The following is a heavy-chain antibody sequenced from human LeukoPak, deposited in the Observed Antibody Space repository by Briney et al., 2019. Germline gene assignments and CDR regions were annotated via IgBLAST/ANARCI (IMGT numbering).Heavy chain of an antibody. V-gene: IGHV3-33*06. CDR2: IWYDGSNK. Sequence: GGSLRLSCAASGFTFSSYGMHWVRQAPGKGLEWVVVIWYDGSNKYYADSVKGRFTISRDNSKNTLYLQMNSLRAEDTALYYCAKDQEAVAGLSPPGYWGQGTLVTVSS. CDR1: GFTFSSYG. CDR3: AKDQEAVAGLSPPGY. D-gene: IGHD6-19*01. J-gene: IGHJ4*02.